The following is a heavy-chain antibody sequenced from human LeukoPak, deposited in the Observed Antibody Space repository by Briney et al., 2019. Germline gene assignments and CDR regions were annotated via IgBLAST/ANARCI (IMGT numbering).Heavy chain of an antibody. D-gene: IGHD6-19*01. CDR3: AREGGWPN. V-gene: IGHV3-7*01. CDR2: INQDGSDK. J-gene: IGHJ4*02. CDR1: GFTFSTSW. Sequence: PGGSLRLSCAASGFTFSTSWMSWVRQAPGKGLEWVANINQDGSDKYYVDSLKGRFTISRDNAKNSVYLQMNSLRAEDTAVYYCAREGGWPNWGQGTLVTVSS.